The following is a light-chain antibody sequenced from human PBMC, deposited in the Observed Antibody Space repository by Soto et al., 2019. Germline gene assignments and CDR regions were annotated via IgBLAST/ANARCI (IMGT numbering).Light chain of an antibody. J-gene: IGKJ4*01. CDR1: QSISSY. V-gene: IGKV1-39*01. CDR3: QQSYSTPLT. CDR2: AAS. Sequence: DIQMTQSPSSLYASVGDRVTITCRASQSISSYLNWYQHKPGKAPKLLIYAASSLQSGVPSRFSGSGSGTDFTLTISSLQPEDFATYYCQQSYSTPLTFGGGTTVESK.